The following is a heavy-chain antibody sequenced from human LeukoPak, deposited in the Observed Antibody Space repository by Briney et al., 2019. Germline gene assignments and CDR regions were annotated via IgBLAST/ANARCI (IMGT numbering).Heavy chain of an antibody. CDR1: GFSFSSYA. CDR3: ARDYYDSSGHLDY. J-gene: IGHJ4*02. V-gene: IGHV3-30*04. CDR2: IPYDGSNE. Sequence: GGSLRLSCAASGFSFSSYAMHWVRQAPGKGLQWLAVIPYDGSNEFYADSVKGRFTISRDNSKNTLYLQMNSLRAEDTAVYYCARDYYDSSGHLDYWGQGTLVTVSS. D-gene: IGHD3-22*01.